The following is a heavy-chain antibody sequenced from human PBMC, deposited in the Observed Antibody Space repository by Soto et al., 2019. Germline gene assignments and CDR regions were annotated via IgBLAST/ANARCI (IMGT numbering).Heavy chain of an antibody. CDR3: ARGDSTGSPRGWFDP. J-gene: IGHJ5*02. V-gene: IGHV1-18*04. Sequence: QVQLVQSVTEVKKPGASVQVSSKASGYSFTSYGINWVRQAPGQGLEWMGWISTYNGDTNYAQKFQGRVTMTTDTSTTTAYMELRRLTSDDTAVYFCARGDSTGSPRGWFDPWGQGTVVTVSS. CDR1: GYSFTSYG. D-gene: IGHD6-19*01. CDR2: ISTYNGDT.